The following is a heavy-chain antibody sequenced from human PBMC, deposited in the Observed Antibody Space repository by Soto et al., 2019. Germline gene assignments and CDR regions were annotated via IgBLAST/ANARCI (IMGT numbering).Heavy chain of an antibody. Sequence: QVRLQESGPGLVKPSETLSLTCTVSGGSISPSYWNWVRQPPGKRPEWIGCIYYTGNTHYNPSLKRRVTISRDTSKNQFSPELTSVTAADTAMYCCAAGLDHNKVGYWGQGTLVTVSS. V-gene: IGHV4-59*01. CDR2: IYYTGNT. D-gene: IGHD2-2*03. CDR1: GGSISPSY. CDR3: AAGLDHNKVGY. J-gene: IGHJ4*02.